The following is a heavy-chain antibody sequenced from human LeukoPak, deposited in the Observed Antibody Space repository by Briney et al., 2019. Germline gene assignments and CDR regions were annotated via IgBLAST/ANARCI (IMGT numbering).Heavy chain of an antibody. Sequence: SGTLSLTCTVSGGSISSSSYYWGWIRQPPGKGLEWIGSIYYSGSTYYNPSLKSRVTISVDTSKNQFSLKLSSVTAADTAVYYCARRYSGSYYHWFDPWGQGTLVTVSS. CDR3: ARRYSGSYYHWFDP. J-gene: IGHJ5*02. CDR1: GGSISSSSYY. D-gene: IGHD1-26*01. CDR2: IYYSGST. V-gene: IGHV4-39*01.